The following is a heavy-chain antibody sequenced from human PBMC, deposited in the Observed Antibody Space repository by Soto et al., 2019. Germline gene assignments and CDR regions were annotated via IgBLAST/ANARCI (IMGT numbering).Heavy chain of an antibody. CDR1: GFTFSSYA. D-gene: IGHD3-16*01. CDR3: ARDWRLGSRGEYFDP. J-gene: IGHJ5*02. V-gene: IGHV3-30-3*01. Sequence: QVQLVESGGGVVQPGRSLRLSCAASGFTFSSYAMHWVRQAPGKGLEWVAVISYDGSNKYYADSVKGRFTISRDNSKNTLYLQMNSLRAEDTAVYYCARDWRLGSRGEYFDPWGQGTLVTVSS. CDR2: ISYDGSNK.